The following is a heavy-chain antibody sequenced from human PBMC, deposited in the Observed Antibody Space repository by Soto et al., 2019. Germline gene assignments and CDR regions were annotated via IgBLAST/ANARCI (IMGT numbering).Heavy chain of an antibody. V-gene: IGHV2-5*02. CDR2: IYWDDDK. CDR3: AHPQGSPRSGGGWFDP. Sequence: QITLKESGPTLVKPTQTLMLTCTFSGFSLSTSGVGVGWIRQPPGKALEWLALIYWDDDKRYSPSLKSRLTITKDTSKNQVVLTITNVDPAHTATYYCAHPQGSPRSGGGWFDPWGQGTLVTVSS. J-gene: IGHJ5*02. D-gene: IGHD1-26*01. CDR1: GFSLSTSGVG.